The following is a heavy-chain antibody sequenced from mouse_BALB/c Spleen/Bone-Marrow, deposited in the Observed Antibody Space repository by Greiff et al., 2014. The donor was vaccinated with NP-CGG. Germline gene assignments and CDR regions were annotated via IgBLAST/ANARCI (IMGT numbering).Heavy chain of an antibody. D-gene: IGHD2-12*01. Sequence: EVMLVESGGGLVQPGGSLRLSCATSGFTFTEYYMSWVRQPPGKALEWLGFIRNKAKGYTTEYIPSVKGRFTIYRDNSQSILYLQMNTVRAEDSATYYCARDRNNDTNWYFDVWGAGTTVTVSS. V-gene: IGHV7-3*02. CDR2: IRNKAKGYTT. J-gene: IGHJ1*01. CDR3: ARDRNNDTNWYFDV. CDR1: GFTFTEYY.